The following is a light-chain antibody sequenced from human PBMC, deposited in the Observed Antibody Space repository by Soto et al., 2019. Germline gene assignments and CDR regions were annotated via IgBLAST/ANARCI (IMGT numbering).Light chain of an antibody. J-gene: IGKJ1*01. CDR2: AAS. Sequence: DVQMTQSPSSLSASVGDRATITCRASQSISSYLNWYQQKPGKAPKLLIYAASSLQSGVPSRFSGSGSGTDFTLTISSLQPEDFATYYCQQSYSTPITFGQGTKVDI. V-gene: IGKV1-39*01. CDR3: QQSYSTPIT. CDR1: QSISSY.